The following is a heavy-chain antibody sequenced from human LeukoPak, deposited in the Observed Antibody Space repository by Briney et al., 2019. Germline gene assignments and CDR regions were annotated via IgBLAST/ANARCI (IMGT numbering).Heavy chain of an antibody. J-gene: IGHJ4*02. CDR1: GGSIDTYY. CDR2: IYTGGST. CDR3: ASHPRHASGTYYNAHFDY. V-gene: IGHV4-4*07. Sequence: PSETLSLTCTVSGGSIDTYYWNWIRQPAGKGLEWIGRIYTGGSTDYNPSLNSRVTMSLDTSKTHFSLRLHSVTAADTAVYYSASHPRHASGTYYNAHFDYWGQGTLVTVSS. D-gene: IGHD3-10*01.